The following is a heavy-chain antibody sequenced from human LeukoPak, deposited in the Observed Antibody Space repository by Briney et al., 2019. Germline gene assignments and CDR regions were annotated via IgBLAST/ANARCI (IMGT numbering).Heavy chain of an antibody. J-gene: IGHJ6*03. CDR1: GGSITTYY. D-gene: IGHD2-15*01. Sequence: SETLSLTCTVSGGSITTYYWNWIRQPPGKGLEWIGHSYYSGDTNYNPSLKSRVAISVDTSKNQFSLKLSSVTAADTAVYYCARGRRIVVVLGTTRTHRDYYMDVWGKGTTVTVSS. CDR3: ARGRRIVVVLGTTRTHRDYYMDV. V-gene: IGHV4-59*12. CDR2: SYYSGDT.